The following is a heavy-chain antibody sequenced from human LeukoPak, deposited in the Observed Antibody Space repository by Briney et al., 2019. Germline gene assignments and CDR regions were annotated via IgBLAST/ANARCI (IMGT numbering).Heavy chain of an antibody. CDR2: IYYSWST. V-gene: IGHV4-59*01. Sequence: SETLSLTCTVSGGSISSYYWSWIRQPPGKGLGWIGYIYYSWSTNYNPSLKSRVTISVDTSKNQFSLKLSSVTAADTAVYYCARDGYSYGFDWFDPWGQGTLVTVSS. CDR1: GGSISSYY. CDR3: ARDGYSYGFDWFDP. D-gene: IGHD5-18*01. J-gene: IGHJ5*02.